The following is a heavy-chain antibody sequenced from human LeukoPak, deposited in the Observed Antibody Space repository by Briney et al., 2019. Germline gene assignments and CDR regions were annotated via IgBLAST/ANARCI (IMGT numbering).Heavy chain of an antibody. CDR1: GGSISSYY. CDR3: ARAYCGGDCPIDY. D-gene: IGHD2-21*02. Sequence: SETLSLTCTVSGGSISSYYWSWIRQPPGKGLEWIGYIYYSGSTNYNPSLKSRVTISVDTSENQFSLKLSSVTAADTAVYYCARAYCGGDCPIDYWGQGTLVTVSS. V-gene: IGHV4-59*01. J-gene: IGHJ4*02. CDR2: IYYSGST.